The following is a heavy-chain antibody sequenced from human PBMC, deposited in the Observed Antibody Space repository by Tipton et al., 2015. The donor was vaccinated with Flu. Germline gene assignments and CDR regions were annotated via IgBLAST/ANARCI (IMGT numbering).Heavy chain of an antibody. Sequence: SLRLSCAASGFTFSSYWMHWVRQAPGKGLVWVSRINSDGSSTSYADSVKGRFTISRDNAKNTLYLQMNSLRAEDTAVYYCARAQPPRIAAAARGNWFDPWGQGTLVTVSS. V-gene: IGHV3-74*01. D-gene: IGHD6-13*01. J-gene: IGHJ5*02. CDR3: ARAQPPRIAAAARGNWFDP. CDR2: INSDGSST. CDR1: GFTFSSYW.